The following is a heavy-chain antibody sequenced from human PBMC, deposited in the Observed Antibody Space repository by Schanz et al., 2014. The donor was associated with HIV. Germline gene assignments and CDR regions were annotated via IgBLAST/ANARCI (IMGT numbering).Heavy chain of an antibody. Sequence: QVQLEESGGGLVKPGRSLRLSCAASGFTFRSYGMHWVRQAPGKGLEWVALIWYDGSNKIYADSVKGRFTISRDNSKNTLFLQMNSLRAEDTAVYYCARALGRFRLYHLDYWGQGTLVTVSS. CDR1: GFTFRSYG. D-gene: IGHD3-16*01. V-gene: IGHV3-33*01. J-gene: IGHJ4*02. CDR2: IWYDGSNK. CDR3: ARALGRFRLYHLDY.